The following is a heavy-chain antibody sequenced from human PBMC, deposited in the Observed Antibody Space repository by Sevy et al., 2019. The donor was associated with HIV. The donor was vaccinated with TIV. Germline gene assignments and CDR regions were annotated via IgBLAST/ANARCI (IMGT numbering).Heavy chain of an antibody. J-gene: IGHJ3*02. V-gene: IGHV1-8*02. D-gene: IGHD3-16*01. Sequence: ASVKVSCKASGYSFSNYEIFWVRQATGQGLECMGWVNPNSGKTGYSERFQDRVTITSDTSTNTAYMGMSSLRSDDTAVYYCGRGRGYDYTWGSYVETYAFATWGPGTMVTVSS. CDR2: VNPNSGKT. CDR1: GYSFSNYE. CDR3: GRGRGYDYTWGSYVETYAFAT.